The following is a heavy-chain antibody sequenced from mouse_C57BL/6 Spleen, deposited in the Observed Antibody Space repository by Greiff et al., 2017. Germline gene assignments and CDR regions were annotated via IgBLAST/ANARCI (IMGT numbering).Heavy chain of an antibody. Sequence: VQLQESGPELVKPGASVKISCKASGYAFSSSWMNWVKQRPGKGVEWIGRIYPGDGDTNYNGKFKGKATLTADKSSSTAYMQLSSLTSEDSAVYFCAIATAVGATGWYFDVWGTGTTVTVSS. D-gene: IGHD1-1*02. CDR2: IYPGDGDT. J-gene: IGHJ1*03. V-gene: IGHV1-82*01. CDR3: AIATAVGATGWYFDV. CDR1: GYAFSSSW.